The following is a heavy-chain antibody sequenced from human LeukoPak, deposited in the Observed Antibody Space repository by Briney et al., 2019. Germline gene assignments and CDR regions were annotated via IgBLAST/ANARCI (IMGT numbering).Heavy chain of an antibody. CDR2: INQDGSEK. CDR3: ARESTAGYNSSWYGFRN. J-gene: IGHJ1*01. CDR1: GFTFSGYW. D-gene: IGHD6-13*01. V-gene: IGHV3-7*01. Sequence: GGSLRLSCAASGFTFSGYWMSWVRQAPGQGLEWVANINQDGSEKYYVDSVKGRFTISRDNAKTSLFLQMGSLRVEDTAVYYCARESTAGYNSSWYGFRNWGQGTLVSVSS.